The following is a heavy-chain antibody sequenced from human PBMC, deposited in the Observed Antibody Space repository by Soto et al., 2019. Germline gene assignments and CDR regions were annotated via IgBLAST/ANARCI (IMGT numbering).Heavy chain of an antibody. CDR1: GYTFTGYY. D-gene: IGHD3-22*01. V-gene: IGHV1-2*04. J-gene: IGHJ4*02. CDR2: INPNSGGT. CDR3: AREGEYYYDSSGYYDY. Sequence: GASVKVSCKASGYTFTGYYMHWVRQAPGQGLEWMGWINPNSGGTNYAQKFQGWVTMTRDTSISTAYMELSRLRSDDTAVYYCAREGEYYYDSSGYYDYWGQGTLVTISS.